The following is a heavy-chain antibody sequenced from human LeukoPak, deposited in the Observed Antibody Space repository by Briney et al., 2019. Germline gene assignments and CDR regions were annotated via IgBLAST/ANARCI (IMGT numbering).Heavy chain of an antibody. V-gene: IGHV3-66*01. CDR1: GFIVSSNY. CDR2: IYGSSRT. D-gene: IGHD5-18*01. Sequence: GGSLRLSCAGSGFIVSSNYMSWVRQAAGKGLEWVSVIYGSSRTYYADAVKGRFTISRDNSKNTVYLQMDSLRAEDTAVYYCARARADGYNYGDYFDNWGQGTLVTVSS. CDR3: ARARADGYNYGDYFDN. J-gene: IGHJ4*02.